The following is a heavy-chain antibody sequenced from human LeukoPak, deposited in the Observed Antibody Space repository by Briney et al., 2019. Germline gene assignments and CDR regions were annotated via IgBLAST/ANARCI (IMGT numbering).Heavy chain of an antibody. CDR2: ISSSGSTI. CDR1: GFTFSSYS. V-gene: IGHV3-48*04. CDR3: ARGTGVNYYYYYMDV. Sequence: GGSLRLSCAASGFTFSSYSMNWVRQAPGKGLEWVSYISSSGSTIYYADSVKGRFTISRDNAKNSLYLQMNSLRAEDTAVYYCARGTGVNYYYYYMDVWGKGTTVTVSS. D-gene: IGHD3-10*01. J-gene: IGHJ6*03.